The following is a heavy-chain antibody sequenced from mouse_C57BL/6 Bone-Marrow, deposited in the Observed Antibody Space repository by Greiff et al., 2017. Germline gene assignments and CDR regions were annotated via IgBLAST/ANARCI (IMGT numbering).Heavy chain of an antibody. Sequence: EVMLVESGGGLVQPGGSLSLSCAASGFSFTDYYMSWVRQPPGKALEWLGFIRNKANGYTTEYSASVKGLFTISRDNSQSILYLQMNALRAEDSATYYCARLPGGAYFDYWGQGTTLTVSS. CDR1: GFSFTDYY. CDR3: ARLPGGAYFDY. J-gene: IGHJ2*01. CDR2: IRNKANGYTT. V-gene: IGHV7-3*01.